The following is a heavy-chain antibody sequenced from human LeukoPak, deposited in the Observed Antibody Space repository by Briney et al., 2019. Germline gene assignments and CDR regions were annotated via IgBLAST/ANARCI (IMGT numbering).Heavy chain of an antibody. J-gene: IGHJ5*02. CDR3: AREEYGFDP. Sequence: GGSLRLSCAASGFTFSNYWMSWVRQAPGKGLEWLINIRQDGGEKYYVDSVKGRFTISRDNAKNSLYLQMNSLRAEDTAVYYCAREEYGFDPWGQGTLVTVSS. CDR2: IRQDGGEK. D-gene: IGHD2-2*01. CDR1: GFTFSNYW. V-gene: IGHV3-7*05.